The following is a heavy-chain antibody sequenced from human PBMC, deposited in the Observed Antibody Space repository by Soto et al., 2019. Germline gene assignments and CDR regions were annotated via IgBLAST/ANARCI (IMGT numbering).Heavy chain of an antibody. V-gene: IGHV3-23*01. CDR2: ISGSGGST. D-gene: IGHD3-22*01. Sequence: GGSLRLSCAASGFTFSGYAMSWVRQAPGKGLEWVSAISGSGGSTYYADSVKGRFTISRDNSKNTLYLQMNSLRAEDTAVYYCARSPLSYYDSSGYVEFDYWGQGTLVTVSS. J-gene: IGHJ4*02. CDR1: GFTFSGYA. CDR3: ARSPLSYYDSSGYVEFDY.